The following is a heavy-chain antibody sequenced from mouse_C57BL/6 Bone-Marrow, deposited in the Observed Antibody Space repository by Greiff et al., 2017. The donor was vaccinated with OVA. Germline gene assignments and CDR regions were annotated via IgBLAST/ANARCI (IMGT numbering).Heavy chain of an antibody. D-gene: IGHD2-3*01. CDR3: VSDGYFDY. J-gene: IGHJ2*01. V-gene: IGHV1-64*01. Sequence: VQLPQPGAELVKPGASVKLSCQASGYTFPSYWMHWVKQRPGQGLEWIGMIHPNRGSTNYNEKFKSKATLTVDKSSSTAYMQLSSLTSEDSAVYYCVSDGYFDYWGQGTTLTVAS. CDR2: IHPNRGST. CDR1: GYTFPSYW.